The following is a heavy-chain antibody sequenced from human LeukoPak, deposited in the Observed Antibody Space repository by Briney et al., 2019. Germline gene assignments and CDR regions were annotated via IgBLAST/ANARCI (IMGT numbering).Heavy chain of an antibody. V-gene: IGHV3-21*01. CDR2: ISSSSSYI. CDR1: GFTFSSYS. Sequence: KPGGSLRLSCAASGFTFSSYSMNWVRQAPGKGLEWVSSISSSSSYIYYADSVKGRFTISRDNAKNSLYLQMNSLRAEDTAVYYCARGPAARDAFDIWGQGTMVTVSS. CDR3: ARGPAARDAFDI. D-gene: IGHD2-2*01. J-gene: IGHJ3*02.